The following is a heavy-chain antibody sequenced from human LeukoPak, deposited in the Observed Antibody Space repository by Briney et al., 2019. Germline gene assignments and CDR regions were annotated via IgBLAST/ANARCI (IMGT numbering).Heavy chain of an antibody. CDR2: IRNKASTYTT. CDR3: ARGGSDYTNYYFDY. Sequence: PGGSLRLSCAASGFTFSDHYMDWVRQAPAKGLEWVGRIRNKASTYTTQYAASVKGRFTISRDDSKNSLYLQMNSLKTEDTAMYYCARGGSDYTNYYFDYWGQGTLVTVSS. V-gene: IGHV3-72*01. J-gene: IGHJ4*02. CDR1: GFTFSDHY. D-gene: IGHD4-11*01.